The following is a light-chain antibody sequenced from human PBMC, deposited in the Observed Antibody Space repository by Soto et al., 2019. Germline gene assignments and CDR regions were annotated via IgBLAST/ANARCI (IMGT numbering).Light chain of an antibody. CDR3: RTWGAGIRVF. Sequence: QSVLTQSPSASASLGASVKLTCTLSSGHNSYAIAWHQQKPEKGPRYLMKVNSDGSHSKGDGIPDRFSGSSSGAERYLTISSLQSEDEADYYCRTWGAGIRVFFGGGTKLTVL. V-gene: IGLV4-69*01. CDR1: SGHNSYA. J-gene: IGLJ2*01. CDR2: VNSDGSH.